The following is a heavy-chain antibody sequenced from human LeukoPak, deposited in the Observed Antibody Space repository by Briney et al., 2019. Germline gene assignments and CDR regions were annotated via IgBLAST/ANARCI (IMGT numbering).Heavy chain of an antibody. V-gene: IGHV1-69*06. J-gene: IGHJ6*04. D-gene: IGHD6-19*01. Sequence: ASVKVSCKASGGTFSSYAISWVRQAPGQGLEWMGGIIPIFGTANYSQKFQGRVTITADKSTSTAYMELSSLRSEDTAVYYCARGYSSGWTDHYYGMDVWGKRTTVTVSS. CDR3: ARGYSSGWTDHYYGMDV. CDR2: IIPIFGTA. CDR1: GGTFSSYA.